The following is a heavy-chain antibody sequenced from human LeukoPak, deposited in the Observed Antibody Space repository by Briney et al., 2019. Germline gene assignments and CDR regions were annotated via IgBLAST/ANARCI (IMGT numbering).Heavy chain of an antibody. J-gene: IGHJ3*02. V-gene: IGHV4-59*08. CDR2: IYHSGST. CDR1: GDSLTTYY. CDR3: ARQWYYYDSRGYYHGSQSDAFDI. D-gene: IGHD3-22*01. Sequence: PSETLSLTCNVSGDSLTTYYWSWIRQSPGKGLEWIGYIYHSGSTNYNPSLKSRVTMSVDTSKMQFSLKLNSVTAADTAVYYCARQWYYYDSRGYYHGSQSDAFDIWGQGTMVTVSS.